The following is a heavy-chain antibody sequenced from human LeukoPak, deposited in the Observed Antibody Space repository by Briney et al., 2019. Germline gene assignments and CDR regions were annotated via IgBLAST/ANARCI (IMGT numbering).Heavy chain of an antibody. CDR2: ISGSGGST. J-gene: IGHJ4*02. V-gene: IGHV3-23*01. CDR3: AKSYYYDSSGYSDPFDY. CDR1: GFTFSSYA. D-gene: IGHD3-22*01. Sequence: GGSLRLSCAASGFTFSSYAMSWVRQAPGKGLEWVSAISGSGGSTYYADSVKGRFTISRDNSKNTLYLQMNSLRAEDTAVYYCAKSYYYDSSGYSDPFDYWGQGTLVTVSS.